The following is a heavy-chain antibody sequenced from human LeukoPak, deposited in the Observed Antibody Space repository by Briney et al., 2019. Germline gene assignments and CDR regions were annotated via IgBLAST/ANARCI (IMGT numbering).Heavy chain of an antibody. Sequence: ASVKVSCKASGYTFTSYAMHWVRQAPGQRLEWMGWINAGNGNTKYSQKFQGRVTITRDTSASTAYMELSSLRSEDSAVYYCARAITMVRGVISNWFDPWGQGTLVTVSS. V-gene: IGHV1-3*01. CDR2: INAGNGNT. CDR1: GYTFTSYA. J-gene: IGHJ5*02. CDR3: ARAITMVRGVISNWFDP. D-gene: IGHD3-10*01.